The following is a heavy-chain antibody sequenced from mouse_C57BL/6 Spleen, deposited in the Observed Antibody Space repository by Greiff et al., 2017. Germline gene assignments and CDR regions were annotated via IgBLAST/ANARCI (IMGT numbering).Heavy chain of an antibody. CDR1: GYTFTSYW. Sequence: QVQLQQPGAELVRPGSSVKLSCKASGYTFTSYWMHWVKQRPIQGLEWIGNIDPSDSDTHYNQKFKDKATLTVDKSSSTAYMQLSSLTSEDSAVYYWAGWLIRGYFDVWGKGTTGTVSS. CDR3: AGWLIRGYFDV. CDR2: IDPSDSDT. D-gene: IGHD2-3*01. V-gene: IGHV1-52*01. J-gene: IGHJ1*03.